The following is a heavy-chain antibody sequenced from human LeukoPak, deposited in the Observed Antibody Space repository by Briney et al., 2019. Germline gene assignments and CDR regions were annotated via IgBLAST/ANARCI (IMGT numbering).Heavy chain of an antibody. CDR2: ISSSSSTI. CDR1: GFTFSSYS. D-gene: IGHD3-22*01. V-gene: IGHV3-48*01. J-gene: IGHJ4*02. Sequence: GGSLRLSCAASGFTFSSYSMNWVRQAPGKGLEWVSYISSSSSTIYYADSVKGRFTIPRDNSKNTLYLQMNSLRAEDTAVYYCAKDSSGYSDYFNYWGQGTLVTVSS. CDR3: AKDSSGYSDYFNY.